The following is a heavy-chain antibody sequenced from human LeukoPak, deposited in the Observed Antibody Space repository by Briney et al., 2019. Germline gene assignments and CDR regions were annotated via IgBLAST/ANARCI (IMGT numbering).Heavy chain of an antibody. CDR1: GYSFNKFG. Sequence: ASVKVSCKASGYSFNKFGISWVRQAPGRGLAWMGWISGHNGNTDSAQKLQDRVTMTTDNSMSTAYLELRSLRSDDTAVYFCVRVGSAYGDPLEFDFWGQGTLVTVSS. CDR3: VRVGSAYGDPLEFDF. J-gene: IGHJ4*02. D-gene: IGHD4-17*01. CDR2: ISGHNGNT. V-gene: IGHV1-18*01.